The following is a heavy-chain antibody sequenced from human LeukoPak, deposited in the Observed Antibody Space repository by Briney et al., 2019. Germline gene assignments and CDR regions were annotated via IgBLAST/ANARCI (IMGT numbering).Heavy chain of an antibody. Sequence: ASVTVSRKASGYTFPRYGIRWVRQAPGQGLAWMGWISAYNGNTNYAQKLQGRVTMTTDTSTSTAYMELRSLRSDDTAVYYCARQYRYTAMVVYYYYGMDVWGQGTTVTVSS. CDR1: GYTFPRYG. V-gene: IGHV1-18*01. J-gene: IGHJ6*02. CDR3: ARQYRYTAMVVYYYYGMDV. CDR2: ISAYNGNT. D-gene: IGHD5-18*01.